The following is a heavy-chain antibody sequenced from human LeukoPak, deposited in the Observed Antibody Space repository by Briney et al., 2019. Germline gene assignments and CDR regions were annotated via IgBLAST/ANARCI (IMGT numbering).Heavy chain of an antibody. CDR1: GYTFSHYS. CDR3: VSGNDPDSTWENYRLDAFDI. CDR2: ISSTSDYI. V-gene: IGHV3-21*01. D-gene: IGHD3-16*02. J-gene: IGHJ3*02. Sequence: GGSLRLSCAASGYTFSHYSVNWVRQAPGKGLQWVSSISSTSDYIYYADSVKGRFTISRDNTKSALYLQMNSLRAEDTAVYYCVSGNDPDSTWENYRLDAFDIWGQGTPVIVSS.